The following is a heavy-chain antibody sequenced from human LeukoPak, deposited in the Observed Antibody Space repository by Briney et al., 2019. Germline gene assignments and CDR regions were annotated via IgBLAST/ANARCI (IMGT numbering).Heavy chain of an antibody. CDR1: GFTFSSYW. J-gene: IGHJ6*02. CDR2: IKQDGSEK. Sequence: GGSLRLSCAASGFTFSSYWMSWVRQAPGKGLEWVANIKQDGSEKYYVDSVKGRFTISRDNAKNSLYLQRNSLRAEDTAVYYCARDGAWGGYYGMDVWGQGTTVTVSS. CDR3: ARDGAWGGYYGMDV. V-gene: IGHV3-7*01. D-gene: IGHD7-27*01.